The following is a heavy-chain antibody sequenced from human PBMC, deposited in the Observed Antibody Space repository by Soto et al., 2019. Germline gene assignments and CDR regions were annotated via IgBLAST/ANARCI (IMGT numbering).Heavy chain of an antibody. CDR3: ARVMITFGGVIVYDAFDI. Sequence: QVQLVQSGAEVKKPGASVKVSCKASGYTFTSYGISWVRQAPGQGLEWMGWISAYNGNTNYAQKLQGRVTMTTDTSTSTAYMELKSLRSDDTAVYYCARVMITFGGVIVYDAFDIWGQGTMVTVSS. J-gene: IGHJ3*02. CDR2: ISAYNGNT. V-gene: IGHV1-18*01. CDR1: GYTFTSYG. D-gene: IGHD3-16*02.